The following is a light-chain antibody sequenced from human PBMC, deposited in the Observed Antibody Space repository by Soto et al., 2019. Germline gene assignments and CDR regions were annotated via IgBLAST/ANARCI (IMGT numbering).Light chain of an antibody. J-gene: IGKJ1*01. CDR3: QQFGTSPLWT. CDR1: QSVSNNY. Sequence: EIVFTQSPGSLSLSPGARASLSCRASQSVSNNYLAWYQQKPGQAPRLLIYGASSRATGIPDRFSGSGSGTDFTLTISSLQSEDFAVYFCQQFGTSPLWTFGQGTKWIS. V-gene: IGKV3-20*01. CDR2: GAS.